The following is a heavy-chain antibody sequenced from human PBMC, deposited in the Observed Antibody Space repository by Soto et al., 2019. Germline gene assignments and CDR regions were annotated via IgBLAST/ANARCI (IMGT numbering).Heavy chain of an antibody. J-gene: IGHJ4*01. V-gene: IGHV3-30-3*01. Sequence: QVQLVESGGGVVQPGRSLRLSCAASGFTFSSYAMHWVRQAPGKGLEWVAVISYDGSNKYYADSVKGRFTISRDNSKNTLYLQMNSLRAEDTAVYYGASLYSGKKGDYWGHGTLVTVSS. D-gene: IGHD1-26*01. CDR2: ISYDGSNK. CDR1: GFTFSSYA. CDR3: ASLYSGKKGDY.